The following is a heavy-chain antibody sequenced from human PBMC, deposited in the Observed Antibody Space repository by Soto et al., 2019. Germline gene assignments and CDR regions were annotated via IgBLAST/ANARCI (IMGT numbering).Heavy chain of an antibody. CDR3: ARVVPGAEAWFGT. CDR2: ISLYSDGT. J-gene: IGHJ5*02. D-gene: IGHD2-2*01. CDR1: GYTFSNYG. Sequence: QVQLVQSEGEVKRPGASVKVSCKTSGYTFSNYGITWVRQAPGQPLEWLGWISLYSDGTNYAQKFQGRVSMTTDTSTTTAYMELRCLRSDYTAVYYCARVVPGAEAWFGTWGQGTLVTVSS. V-gene: IGHV1-18*01.